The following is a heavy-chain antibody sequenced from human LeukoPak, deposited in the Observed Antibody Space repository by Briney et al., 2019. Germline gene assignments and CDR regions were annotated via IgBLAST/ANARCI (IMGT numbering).Heavy chain of an antibody. V-gene: IGHV3-53*01. D-gene: IGHD3-22*01. Sequence: PGGSLRLSCAASGFTVSSNYMNWVRQAPGKGLEWVSINYSGGNTYYADSVKGRFTISRDNSQNTLYLQMNSLRPEDTAVYYCTRLLYYYDSTIYQRYFDYWGQGTLVTVSS. CDR2: NYSGGNT. CDR1: GFTVSSNY. J-gene: IGHJ4*02. CDR3: TRLLYYYDSTIYQRYFDY.